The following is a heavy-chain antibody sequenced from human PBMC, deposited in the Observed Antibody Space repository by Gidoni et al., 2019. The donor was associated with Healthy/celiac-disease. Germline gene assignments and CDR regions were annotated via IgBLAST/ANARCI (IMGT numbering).Heavy chain of an antibody. J-gene: IGHJ3*02. CDR1: GFTFADYA. V-gene: IGHV3-9*01. CDR3: ARWDQLLPLGAFDI. CDR2: ISWNSGSI. D-gene: IGHD2-2*01. Sequence: EVQLEESGGGLVQPGRSLGLSCAASGFTFADYAMHWVRQAPGKGLEWVSGISWNSGSIGYADSVKGRFTISRDNAKNSLYLQMNSLRAEDTALYYCARWDQLLPLGAFDIWGQGTMVTVSS.